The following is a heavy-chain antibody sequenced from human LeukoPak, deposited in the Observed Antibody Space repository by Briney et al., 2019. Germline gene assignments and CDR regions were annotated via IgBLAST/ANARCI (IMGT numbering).Heavy chain of an antibody. CDR3: ARDGGIAVADNAFDI. V-gene: IGHV1-2*02. J-gene: IGHJ3*02. D-gene: IGHD6-19*01. Sequence: ASVKVSCKASGYTFTGYYMHWVRQAPGQGLEWMGWINPNSGGTNYAQKFRGRVTMTRDTSISTAYMELSRLRSDDTAVYYCARDGGIAVADNAFDIWGQGTMVTVSS. CDR1: GYTFTGYY. CDR2: INPNSGGT.